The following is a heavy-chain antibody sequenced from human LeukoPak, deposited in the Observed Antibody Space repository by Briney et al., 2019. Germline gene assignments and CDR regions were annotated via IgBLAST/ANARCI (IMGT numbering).Heavy chain of an antibody. CDR2: ISSSGSTI. J-gene: IGHJ4*02. D-gene: IGHD2-21*02. Sequence: GGSLRLSCAASAFTFSHYGMHWIRQAPRKGLEWVSYISSSGSTIYYADSVKGRFTISRDNAKNSLYLQMNSLRAEDTAVYYCARGGWVTRTHFDYWGQGTLVTVSS. V-gene: IGHV3-11*01. CDR3: ARGGWVTRTHFDY. CDR1: AFTFSHYG.